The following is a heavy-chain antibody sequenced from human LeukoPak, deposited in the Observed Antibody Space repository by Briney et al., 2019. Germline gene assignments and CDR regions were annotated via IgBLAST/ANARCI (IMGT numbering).Heavy chain of an antibody. CDR3: ARLRRVGATNPKGEHGY. D-gene: IGHD1-26*01. Sequence: VASVKVSCKASGYTFTSYGISWVRQAPGQGLEWMGWISAYNGNTNYAQKLQGRVTMTTDTSTSTAYMELRSLRSDDTAVYYCARLRRVGATNPKGEHGYWGQGTLVTVSS. CDR2: ISAYNGNT. J-gene: IGHJ4*02. V-gene: IGHV1-18*01. CDR1: GYTFTSYG.